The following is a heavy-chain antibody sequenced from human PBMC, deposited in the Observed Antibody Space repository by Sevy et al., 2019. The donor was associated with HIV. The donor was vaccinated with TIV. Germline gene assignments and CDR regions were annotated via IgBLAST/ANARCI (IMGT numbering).Heavy chain of an antibody. CDR3: ARTPKYCSGGSCYNDY. V-gene: IGHV1-69*13. CDR2: IIPIFGTA. Sequence: ASVKVSYKASGGTFSSYAISWVRQAPGQGLEWMGGIIPIFGTANYAQRFQGRVTITADESTSTAYMELSSLRSEDTAVYYCARTPKYCSGGSCYNDYWGQGTLVTVSS. D-gene: IGHD2-15*01. CDR1: GGTFSSYA. J-gene: IGHJ4*02.